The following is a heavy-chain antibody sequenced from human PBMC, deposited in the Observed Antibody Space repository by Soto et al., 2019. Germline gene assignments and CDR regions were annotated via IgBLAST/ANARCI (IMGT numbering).Heavy chain of an antibody. CDR3: ARAMYYYGSGSQYYYYGMDV. CDR1: GGTFSSYA. J-gene: IGHJ6*02. D-gene: IGHD3-10*01. Sequence: VKVSCKASGGTFSSYAISWVRQAPGQGLEWMGGIIPIFGTANYAQKFQGRVTITADESTSTAYMELSSLRSEDTAVYYCARAMYYYGSGSQYYYYGMDVWGQGTTVTVSS. CDR2: IIPIFGTA. V-gene: IGHV1-69*01.